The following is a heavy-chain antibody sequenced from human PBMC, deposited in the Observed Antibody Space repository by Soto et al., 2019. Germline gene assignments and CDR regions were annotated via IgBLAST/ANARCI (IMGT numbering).Heavy chain of an antibody. Sequence: SVKVSRKASGGTFSSYAISWVRQAPRQGLEWMGGIIPIFGTANYAQKFQGRVTITADKSTSTAYMELSSLRSEDTAVYYCARYSRTRPTRDGAFHIWGQGTMVTVSS. J-gene: IGHJ3*02. CDR2: IIPIFGTA. CDR3: ARYSRTRPTRDGAFHI. D-gene: IGHD1-7*01. V-gene: IGHV1-69*06. CDR1: GGTFSSYA.